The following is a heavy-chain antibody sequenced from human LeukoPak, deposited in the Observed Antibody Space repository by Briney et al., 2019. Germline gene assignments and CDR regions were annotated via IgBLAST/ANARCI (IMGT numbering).Heavy chain of an antibody. CDR1: GGSISSYY. V-gene: IGHV4-59*01. J-gene: IGHJ4*02. Sequence: SETLSLTCTVSGGSISSYYWSWIRQPPGKGLEWIGYIYYSGSTNYNPSLKCRVTISVDTSKNQFSLKLSSVTAADTAVYYCARDVGGELRSWGQGTLVTVSS. CDR2: IYYSGST. CDR3: ARDVGGELRS. D-gene: IGHD1-26*01.